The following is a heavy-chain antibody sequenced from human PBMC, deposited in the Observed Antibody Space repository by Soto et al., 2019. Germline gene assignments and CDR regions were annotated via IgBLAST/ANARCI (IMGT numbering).Heavy chain of an antibody. CDR2: IWYDGSNK. CDR1: GFTFSSYG. D-gene: IGHD3-22*01. Sequence: QVQLVESGGGVVQPGRSLRLSCAASGFTFSSYGMHWVRQAPGKGLEWVAVIWYDGSNKYYADSVKGRFTISRDNSKNTLYLQMNSLRAEGTAVYYCARAHGGYYDSSGYSFDIWGQGTMVTVSS. J-gene: IGHJ3*02. CDR3: ARAHGGYYDSSGYSFDI. V-gene: IGHV3-33*01.